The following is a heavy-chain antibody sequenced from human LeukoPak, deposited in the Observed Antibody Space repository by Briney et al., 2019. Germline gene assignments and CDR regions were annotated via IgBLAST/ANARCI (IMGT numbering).Heavy chain of an antibody. Sequence: PSETLSLTCTVSGGSISSSSYYWGWIRQPPGKGLEWIGSIYYRGITYYNPSLKSRVTISVDTSKNQFSLKLSSVTAADTAVYYCARDWHEPDSWFDPWGQGTLVTVSS. CDR1: GGSISSSSYY. CDR3: ARDWHEPDSWFDP. CDR2: IYYRGIT. V-gene: IGHV4-39*07. J-gene: IGHJ5*02. D-gene: IGHD1-14*01.